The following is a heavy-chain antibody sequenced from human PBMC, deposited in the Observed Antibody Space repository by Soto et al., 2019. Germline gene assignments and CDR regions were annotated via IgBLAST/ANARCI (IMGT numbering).Heavy chain of an antibody. Sequence: SVKVSCKASGGTFSSYAISWVRQAPGQGLEWLGGIIPIFGTANYAQKFQGRVTITADESTSTAYMELSSLRSEDTAVYYCARDLSYGSGSYQAYYYGMDVWGQGTTVTVSS. D-gene: IGHD3-10*01. J-gene: IGHJ6*02. CDR1: GGTFSSYA. V-gene: IGHV1-69*13. CDR2: IIPIFGTA. CDR3: ARDLSYGSGSYQAYYYGMDV.